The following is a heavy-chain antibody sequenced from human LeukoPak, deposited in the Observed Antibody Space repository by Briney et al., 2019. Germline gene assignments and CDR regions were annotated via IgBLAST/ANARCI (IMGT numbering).Heavy chain of an antibody. CDR2: INSDGSTT. J-gene: IGHJ4*02. V-gene: IGHV3-74*01. CDR3: TRGGVDY. CDR1: GFTFSNYW. D-gene: IGHD3-10*01. Sequence: GGSLRLSCAASGFTFSNYWMHWVRQAPGKGLVWVSRINSDGSTTTYADSVKGRFTISRDNAKNTLYLQMNSLRAEDTAVYFCTRGGVDYWGQGTLVTVSS.